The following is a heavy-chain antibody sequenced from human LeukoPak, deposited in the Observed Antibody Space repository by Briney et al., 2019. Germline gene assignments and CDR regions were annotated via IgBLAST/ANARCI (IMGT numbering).Heavy chain of an antibody. Sequence: ASVKVSCQASGYTLSDYYLHWMRQVPGQRREWMAWINPNNGETKIAQKFQGRVIMTRDKSNNTTYMQLRSLGPDDTAGYYCAKSQVRTTNSGAWGFRAWGQGTPVTVTS. V-gene: IGHV1-2*02. D-gene: IGHD3-16*01. CDR3: AKSQVRTTNSGAWGFRA. CDR2: INPNNGET. J-gene: IGHJ5*02. CDR1: GYTLSDYY.